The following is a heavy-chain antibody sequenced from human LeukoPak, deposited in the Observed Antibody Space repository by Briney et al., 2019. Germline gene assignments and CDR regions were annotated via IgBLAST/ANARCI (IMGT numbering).Heavy chain of an antibody. CDR2: LSGDGQNT. CDR3: AKELVRGVTRNY. D-gene: IGHD3-10*01. J-gene: IGHJ4*02. V-gene: IGHV3-23*01. Sequence: GGSLRLSCAASGFPLNNFPMMWVRQSPGQGLEWVSTLSGDGQNTHYADTVKGRFIISKDTSRNTLYLQMTSLRVDDTAVYYCAKELVRGVTRNYWGQGTLVTVSS. CDR1: GFPLNNFP.